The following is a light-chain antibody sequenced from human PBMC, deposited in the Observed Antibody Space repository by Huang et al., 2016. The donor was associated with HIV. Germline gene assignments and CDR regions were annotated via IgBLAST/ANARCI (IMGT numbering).Light chain of an antibody. Sequence: IVMMQSPATLSVSPGERATLSCRASQSVSSNLAWYQQKPGQAPRLLIYAASTRATGIPARFSGSGSGTEFTLTISSLQSEDFAVYYCQQYNNWPRTFGQGTKVEIK. CDR3: QQYNNWPRT. CDR2: AAS. J-gene: IGKJ1*01. CDR1: QSVSSN. V-gene: IGKV3-15*01.